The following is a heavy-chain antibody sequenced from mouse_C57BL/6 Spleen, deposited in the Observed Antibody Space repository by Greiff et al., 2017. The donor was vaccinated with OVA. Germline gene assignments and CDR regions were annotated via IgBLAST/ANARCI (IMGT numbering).Heavy chain of an antibody. J-gene: IGHJ2*01. D-gene: IGHD2-1*01. Sequence: VQLQQSGPELVKPGASVKISCKASGYTFTDYYMNWVKQSHGKSLEWIGDINPNNGGTSYNQKFKGKATLTVDKSSSTAYMELRSLTSEDSAVYYCARYYGNPFDDWGQGTTLTVSS. V-gene: IGHV1-26*01. CDR1: GYTFTDYY. CDR2: INPNNGGT. CDR3: ARYYGNPFDD.